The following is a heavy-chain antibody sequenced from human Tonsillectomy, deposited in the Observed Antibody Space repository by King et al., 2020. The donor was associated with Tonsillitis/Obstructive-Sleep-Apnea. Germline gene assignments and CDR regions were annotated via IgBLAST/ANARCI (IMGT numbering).Heavy chain of an antibody. CDR1: GFTFSSYW. CDR2: INSDGSST. V-gene: IGHV3-74*01. D-gene: IGHD1-1*01. J-gene: IGHJ4*02. CDR3: ASEDPTGKIDY. Sequence: VQLVESGGGLVQPGGSLRLSCAASGFTFSSYWMHWVRQAPGKGLVWVSRINSDGSSTNYADSVKGRFTISRDNAKNTLYLQMNSLRAEDTAVYYCASEDPTGKIDYWDQGTLVTVSS.